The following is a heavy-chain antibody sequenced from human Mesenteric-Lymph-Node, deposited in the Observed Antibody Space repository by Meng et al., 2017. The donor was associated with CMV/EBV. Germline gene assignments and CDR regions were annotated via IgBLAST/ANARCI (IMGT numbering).Heavy chain of an antibody. CDR2: VYHSGAT. V-gene: IGHV4-38-2*02. D-gene: IGHD6-13*01. CDR1: GYSISSGYY. CDR3: ARARSTTWYQDY. Sequence: LRLSCTVSGYSISSGYYWGWIRQAPGRGLEWIGNVYHSGATYYNPSLKSRVTMSVDTSKNQFSLKLDSVTAADTAVYFCARARSTTWYQDYWGQGTQVTVSS. J-gene: IGHJ4*02.